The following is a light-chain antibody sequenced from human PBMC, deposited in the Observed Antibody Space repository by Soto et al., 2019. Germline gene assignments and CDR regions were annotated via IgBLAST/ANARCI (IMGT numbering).Light chain of an antibody. CDR1: SSDVGGYNY. J-gene: IGLJ2*01. CDR3: SPYAGSNILI. Sequence: QSALTQPPSASGSLGQSVTISCTGTSSDVGGYNYVSWYQHHPGKAPKLMIYEVFKRPSGVPDRFSGSRSGNTASLTVSGLQAEDEAEYYCSPYAGSNILIFGGGTKLTVL. V-gene: IGLV2-8*01. CDR2: EVF.